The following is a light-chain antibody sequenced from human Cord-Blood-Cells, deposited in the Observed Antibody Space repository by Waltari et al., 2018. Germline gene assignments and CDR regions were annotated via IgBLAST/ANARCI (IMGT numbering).Light chain of an antibody. V-gene: IGLV2-14*03. J-gene: IGLJ3*02. CDR2: DVS. CDR1: SSDVGGYNY. CDR3: SSYTSSSTRV. Sequence: QSALTQPASVSGSPGQSITISCTGTSSDVGGYNYVSWYQQHPGKAPKLMIYDVSNRPSGGSNRFSGSKSGNTASQTISGLQAEDEADYYCSSYTSSSTRVFGGGTKLTVL.